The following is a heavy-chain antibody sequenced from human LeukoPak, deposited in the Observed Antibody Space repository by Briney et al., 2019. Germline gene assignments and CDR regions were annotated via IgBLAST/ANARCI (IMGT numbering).Heavy chain of an antibody. J-gene: IGHJ4*02. Sequence: GGSLRLSCAVSGFTFSSYDMSWVRQAPGKGLEWVSSISSSSSYIYYADSVKGRFTISRDNAKNSLYLQMNSLRAEDTAVYYCARDGSYSSSWYFDYWGQGTLVTVSS. CDR3: ARDGSYSSSWYFDY. CDR2: ISSSSSYI. V-gene: IGHV3-21*01. D-gene: IGHD6-13*01. CDR1: GFTFSSYD.